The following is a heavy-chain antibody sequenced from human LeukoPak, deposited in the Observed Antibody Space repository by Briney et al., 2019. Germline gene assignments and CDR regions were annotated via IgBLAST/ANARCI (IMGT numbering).Heavy chain of an antibody. D-gene: IGHD3-22*01. CDR3: ASQYDSSGYYSANLPFDY. V-gene: IGHV1-69*06. J-gene: IGHJ4*02. CDR1: RLTFSSHV. Sequence: GPSVNFSCTTSRLTFSSHVISWVRQARGQGLEWMGRIIPIFGTANYAQKFQGRVTITAEKSTRTAYMDLSSLRSEDTAVYYCASQYDSSGYYSANLPFDYWGQGTLVTVSS. CDR2: IIPIFGTA.